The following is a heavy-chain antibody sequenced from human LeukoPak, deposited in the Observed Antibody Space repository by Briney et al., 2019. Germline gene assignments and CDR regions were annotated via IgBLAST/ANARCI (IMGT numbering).Heavy chain of an antibody. Sequence: ASVKVSCKASGYTFTSYYMHWVRQAPGQGLEWMGIINPSGGSTSYAQKFQGRVTMTRDTSTSTVYMELSSLRSEDTAVYYCAREPHYGDYTGATNEFDPWGQGTLVTVSS. CDR2: INPSGGST. V-gene: IGHV1-46*01. D-gene: IGHD4-17*01. CDR1: GYTFTSYY. J-gene: IGHJ5*02. CDR3: AREPHYGDYTGATNEFDP.